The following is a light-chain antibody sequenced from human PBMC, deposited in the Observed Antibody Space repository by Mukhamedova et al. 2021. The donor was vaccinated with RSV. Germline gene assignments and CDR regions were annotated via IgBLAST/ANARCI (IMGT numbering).Light chain of an antibody. V-gene: IGKV2-28*01. CDR3: MQALQTPRT. CDR1: GYNY. Sequence: GYNYLDWYLQKPGQSPHLLIYLGSNRASGVPDRFSGSGSGTDFTLKISRVEAEDVGVYYSMQALQTPRTFGQGTKVEIK. J-gene: IGKJ1*01. CDR2: LGS.